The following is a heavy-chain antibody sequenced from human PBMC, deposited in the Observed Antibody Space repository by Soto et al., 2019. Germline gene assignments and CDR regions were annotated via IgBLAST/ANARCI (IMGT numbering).Heavy chain of an antibody. CDR2: ISHDGHA. CDR1: DDSISDSRYY. V-gene: IGHV4-39*01. D-gene: IGHD4-17*01. CDR3: ARQVYGDYLGGNWFDP. J-gene: IGHJ5*02. Sequence: TSETLSLTCSVLDDSISDSRYYWGWIRQSPEKGLEWIGSISHDGHAYYNPPLKSRVTLFADTSRNQFSLKMKSVTVADTALYSCARQVYGDYLGGNWFDPWGQGAPVTVSS.